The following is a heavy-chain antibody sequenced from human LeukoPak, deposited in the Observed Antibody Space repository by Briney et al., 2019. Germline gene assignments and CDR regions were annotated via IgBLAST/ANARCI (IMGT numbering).Heavy chain of an antibody. CDR3: ARETGMTTVFDY. CDR2: INPNSGGT. D-gene: IGHD4-11*01. Sequence: ASVKVSCKASGYTFTGYYMHWVRQAPGQGLEWMGWINPNSGGTNYAQKFQGRVTMTRDTSISTAYMELSRLRSDDTAVDYCARETGMTTVFDYWGQGTLVTVSS. V-gene: IGHV1-2*02. CDR1: GYTFTGYY. J-gene: IGHJ4*02.